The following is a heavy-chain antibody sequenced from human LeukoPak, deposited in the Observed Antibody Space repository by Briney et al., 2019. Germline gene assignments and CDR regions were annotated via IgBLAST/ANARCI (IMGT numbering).Heavy chain of an antibody. V-gene: IGHV1-2*02. CDR3: ASAGRNYYGSGKDWFDP. D-gene: IGHD3-10*01. Sequence: GASVTVSCKASGYTFTSYYMHWVRQAPGQGLEWMGWINPNSGGTNYAQKFQVRGTMTRDTSISTAYMELSRLRSDDTAVYYCASAGRNYYGSGKDWFDPWGQGTLVTVSS. CDR2: INPNSGGT. CDR1: GYTFTSYY. J-gene: IGHJ5*02.